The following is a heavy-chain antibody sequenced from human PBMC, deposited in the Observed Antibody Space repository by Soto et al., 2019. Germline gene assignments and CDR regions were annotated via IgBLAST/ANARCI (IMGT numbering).Heavy chain of an antibody. J-gene: IGHJ4*02. D-gene: IGHD6-19*01. CDR2: IIPIFGTA. CDR1: GGTFSSYA. Sequence: QVQLVQSGAEVKKPGSSVKVSCKASGGTFSSYAISWVRQAPGQGLEWMGGIIPIFGTANYAQKFQGRVTITADESTRTAYMELSSLRSEDTAVYYCARDRAYSSGWPHHPFDYWGQGTLVTVSS. V-gene: IGHV1-69*01. CDR3: ARDRAYSSGWPHHPFDY.